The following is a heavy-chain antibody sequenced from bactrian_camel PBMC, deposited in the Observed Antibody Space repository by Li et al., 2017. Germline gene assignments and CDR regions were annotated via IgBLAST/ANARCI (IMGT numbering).Heavy chain of an antibody. CDR1: GFTSSRAY. Sequence: HVQLVESGGGLVQPGDSLRLSCAVSGFTSSRAYMSWVRQAPGKGLEWVSSIYTDGSGPYYAEFEKGRLTMSSDNAKNTVYLQMNSLKSEDTALYYCASISGSTPYNYWGQGTQVTVS. D-gene: IGHD5*01. J-gene: IGHJ4*01. CDR2: IYTDGSGP. V-gene: IGHV3S7*01. CDR3: ASISGSTPYNY.